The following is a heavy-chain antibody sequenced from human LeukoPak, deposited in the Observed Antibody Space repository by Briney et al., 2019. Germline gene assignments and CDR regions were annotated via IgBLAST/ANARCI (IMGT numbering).Heavy chain of an antibody. V-gene: IGHV1-2*02. D-gene: IGHD2-15*01. CDR3: ARDTMLYCSGGSCYSRRGDWFDP. CDR2: INPNTDDT. CDR1: GYTFSGYY. J-gene: IGHJ5*02. Sequence: GASVKLSCKASGYTFSGYYMHWVRQAPGQGLEWMGWINPNTDDTNYAQKFQGRVTLTRDTSISTAYMELSRLRSDDTAVYFCARDTMLYCSGGSCYSRRGDWFDPWGQGTLVTVSS.